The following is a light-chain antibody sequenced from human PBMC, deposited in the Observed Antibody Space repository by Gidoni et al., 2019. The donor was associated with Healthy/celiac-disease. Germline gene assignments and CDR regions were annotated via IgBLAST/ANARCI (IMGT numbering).Light chain of an antibody. V-gene: IGKV1-5*01. CDR2: DAS. J-gene: IGKJ2*01. CDR3: QQYNSYQYT. CDR1: QRISSW. Sequence: DIQMTQSPSTLSASVGDRVTITCRASQRISSWLAWYQQKPGKAPKLLIYDASSLESGVPSRFSGSGSGTEFTLPISSLQPDDFATYYCQQYNSYQYTFGQGTKLEIK.